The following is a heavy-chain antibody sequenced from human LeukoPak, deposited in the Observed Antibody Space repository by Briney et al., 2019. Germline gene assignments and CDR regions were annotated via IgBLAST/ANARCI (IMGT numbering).Heavy chain of an antibody. CDR2: ISHSGST. J-gene: IGHJ4*02. CDR3: ARDSQHNWNDY. CDR1: GGSFSGYY. D-gene: IGHD1-20*01. Sequence: SETLSLTCAVYGGSFSGYYWSWIRQPPGKGLEWIGEISHSGSTNYNPSLKSRVTISVDTSKNQFSLKLSSVTAADTAVYYCARDSQHNWNDYWGQGTLVTVSS. V-gene: IGHV4-34*01.